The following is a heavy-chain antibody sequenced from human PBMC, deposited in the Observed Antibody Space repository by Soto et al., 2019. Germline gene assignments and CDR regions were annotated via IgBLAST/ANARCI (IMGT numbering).Heavy chain of an antibody. Sequence: QVQLVQSGAEVKKPGASVKVSCKASGYSFTSHAMHWVRQAPGQRLEWMGWLKAGNGNTKYSQRFQGRVTITRDTTASTAYTELSSLRSEDPAVYYCLGYCSGGRCYSRGYWGQGNVVTVSS. J-gene: IGHJ4*02. D-gene: IGHD2-15*01. CDR1: GYSFTSHA. CDR3: LGYCSGGRCYSRGY. V-gene: IGHV1-3*01. CDR2: LKAGNGNT.